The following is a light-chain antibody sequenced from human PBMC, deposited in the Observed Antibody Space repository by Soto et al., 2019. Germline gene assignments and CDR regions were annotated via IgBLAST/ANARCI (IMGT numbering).Light chain of an antibody. J-gene: IGLJ1*01. CDR3: AAWDDSLTGPV. CDR2: STS. Sequence: QSVLTQPPSASGTPGQIVAISCSGSSSNIGSNTVTWYQQLPGTAPKLLIYSTSQRSSGVPGRFSGSKSGASASLAISGLQSEDEADYYCAAWDDSLTGPVFGTGTKVTVL. V-gene: IGLV1-44*01. CDR1: SSNIGSNT.